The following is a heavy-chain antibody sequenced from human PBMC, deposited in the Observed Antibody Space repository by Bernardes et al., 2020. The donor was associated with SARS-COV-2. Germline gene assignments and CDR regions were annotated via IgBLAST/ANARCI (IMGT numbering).Heavy chain of an antibody. J-gene: IGHJ6*04. CDR1: GYTFTELS. V-gene: IGHV1-24*01. Sequence: ASVKVSCKVSGYTFTELSMHWVRQAPGKGLEWMGGFDPEDGETIYAQKFQGRVTMTEDTSTDTAYMELSSLRSEDTAVYYCATALVITGTSTKDYYYGMDVWGKETTVTVSS. D-gene: IGHD1-7*01. CDR3: ATALVITGTSTKDYYYGMDV. CDR2: FDPEDGET.